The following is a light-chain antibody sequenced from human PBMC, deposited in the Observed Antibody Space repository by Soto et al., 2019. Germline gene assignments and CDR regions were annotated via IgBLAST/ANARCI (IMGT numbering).Light chain of an antibody. CDR1: SSNVGGYER. Sequence: QSALTQPASVSGSPGQSITISCAGTSSNVGGYERVSWYQQQPGKAPQLMIHEDTKRPSGVSNRFSGSKSGNTASLTISGLRPEDEADYYCCSIASGATVVFGGGTKLTVL. CDR2: EDT. V-gene: IGLV2-23*01. J-gene: IGLJ3*02. CDR3: CSIASGATVV.